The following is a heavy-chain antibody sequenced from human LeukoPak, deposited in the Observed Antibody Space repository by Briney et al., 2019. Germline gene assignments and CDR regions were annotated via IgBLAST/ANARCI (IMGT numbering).Heavy chain of an antibody. V-gene: IGHV1-69*04. D-gene: IGHD1-26*01. Sequence: ASVKVSCKAYGGTFSSYAISWVRQAPGQGLEWMGRIIPILGIANYAQKFQGRVTITADKSTSTAYMELSGLRSEDTAVYYCASMVGAPYFDYWGQGTLVTVSS. CDR1: GGTFSSYA. J-gene: IGHJ4*02. CDR2: IIPILGIA. CDR3: ASMVGAPYFDY.